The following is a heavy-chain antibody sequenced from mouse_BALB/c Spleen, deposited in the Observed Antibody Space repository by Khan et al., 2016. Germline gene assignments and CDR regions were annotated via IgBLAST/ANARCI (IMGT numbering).Heavy chain of an antibody. V-gene: IGHV5-6-5*01. CDR1: GFTFSFYA. CDR2: ISSGGST. D-gene: IGHD2-10*02. Sequence: EVELVESGGGLVKPGGSLKLSCAASGFTFSFYAMSWVRQTPEKRLEWVASISSGGSTYYPDSVKGRFTISSDNARNILYLQMRSLRSEDTAMYYSAREGYGNRGYWGQGTTLTVSS. J-gene: IGHJ2*01. CDR3: AREGYGNRGY.